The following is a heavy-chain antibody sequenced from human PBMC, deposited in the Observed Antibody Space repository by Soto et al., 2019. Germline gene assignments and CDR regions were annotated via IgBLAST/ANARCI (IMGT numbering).Heavy chain of an antibody. CDR3: VRVGVGIGNHFDS. CDR2: IHYSGRT. J-gene: IGHJ4*02. CDR1: NGSISGFY. Sequence: SLTCSVSNGSISGFYWTWIRQPPGKILEWIGYIHYSGRTDYNPSLTSRATMSVGTSKNQFSLNLKSITAADTAVYYCVRVGVGIGNHFDSWGRGTLVTVSS. D-gene: IGHD1-26*01. V-gene: IGHV4-59*12.